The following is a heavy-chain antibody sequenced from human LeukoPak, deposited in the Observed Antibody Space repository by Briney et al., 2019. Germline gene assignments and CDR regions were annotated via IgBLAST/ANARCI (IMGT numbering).Heavy chain of an antibody. CDR2: IYTSGST. J-gene: IGHJ5*02. CDR3: ARAIAAAGTIGWFDP. D-gene: IGHD6-13*01. V-gene: IGHV4-4*09. Sequence: SETLSLTCTVSGGSISSYYWSWIRQPPGKGLEWIGYIYTSGSTNYNPSLKSRVTISVDTSKNQFSLKLSSVTAADTAVYYCARAIAAAGTIGWFDPWGQGTLVTVSS. CDR1: GGSISSYY.